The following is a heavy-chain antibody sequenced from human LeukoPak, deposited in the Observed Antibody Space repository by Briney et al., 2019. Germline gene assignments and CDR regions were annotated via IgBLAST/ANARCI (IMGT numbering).Heavy chain of an antibody. Sequence: GGSLRLSCAASGFTFSSYSMNWVRQAPGKGLEWVANIRQDGNEQYYMDSVRGRFTISRDNAKNSLYLQMDSLRAEDTAVYYCASGDALDFWGQGTLVTVSS. J-gene: IGHJ4*02. CDR2: IRQDGNEQ. CDR1: GFTFSSYS. V-gene: IGHV3-7*01. D-gene: IGHD3-10*01. CDR3: ASGDALDF.